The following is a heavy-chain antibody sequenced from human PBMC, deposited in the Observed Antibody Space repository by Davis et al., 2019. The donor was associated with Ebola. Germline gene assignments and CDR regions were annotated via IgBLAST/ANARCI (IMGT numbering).Heavy chain of an antibody. CDR3: AREAGATTRKYDS. D-gene: IGHD1-26*01. Sequence: ASVKVSCKASSYTFTSYGISWVRQAPGQGLEWMGWISAYNDNTNYAQKLQGRVTMTTDTSRSTAYMELRSLRSDDTAVYYCAREAGATTRKYDSWGQGTLVTVSS. CDR2: ISAYNDNT. J-gene: IGHJ5*01. CDR1: SYTFTSYG. V-gene: IGHV1-18*01.